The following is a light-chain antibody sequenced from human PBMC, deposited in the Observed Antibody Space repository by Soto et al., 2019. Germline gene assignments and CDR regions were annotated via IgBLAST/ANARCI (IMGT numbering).Light chain of an antibody. V-gene: IGKV1-5*01. CDR1: QSISSW. Sequence: DIQMTQSPSTLSASVGDRVTITCRASQSISSWLAWYQQKPGKAPKLLIYDASSLESGVPSRFSGSGSGTEFTLTISRLQPDDFATYYCQQYNSYPRTFGGGTKVEIK. CDR2: DAS. J-gene: IGKJ4*01. CDR3: QQYNSYPRT.